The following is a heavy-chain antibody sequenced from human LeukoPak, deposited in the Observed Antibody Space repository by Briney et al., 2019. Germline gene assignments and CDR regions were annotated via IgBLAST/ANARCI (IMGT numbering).Heavy chain of an antibody. CDR3: ARLMPRNFDY. J-gene: IGHJ4*02. V-gene: IGHV4-39*07. CDR2: IYYSGST. CDR1: GGSISSSSYY. D-gene: IGHD2-8*01. Sequence: ASETLSLTCTVSGGSISSSSYYWGWIRQPPGKGLEWIGSIYYSGSTYYNPSLKSRVTISVDTSKNQFSLKLSSVTAADTAVYYCARLMPRNFDYWGQGTLVTVSS.